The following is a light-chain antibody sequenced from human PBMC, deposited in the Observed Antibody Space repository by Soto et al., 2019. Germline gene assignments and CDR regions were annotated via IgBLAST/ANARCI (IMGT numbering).Light chain of an antibody. CDR1: SSDVGGYNY. CDR2: KVS. CDR3: SSFAGSNNYV. V-gene: IGLV2-8*01. J-gene: IGLJ1*01. Sequence: QSALTQPPSASGSPGQSVTISCTGTSSDVGGYNYVSWYQQHPGKAPKLMIYKVSQRPSGVPDRFSCSKSGNTASLTVSGLQAEDEADYYCSSFAGSNNYVFGTGTKVTVL.